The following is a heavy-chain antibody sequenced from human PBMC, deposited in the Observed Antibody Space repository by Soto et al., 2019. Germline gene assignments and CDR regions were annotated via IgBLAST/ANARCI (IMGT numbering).Heavy chain of an antibody. CDR1: GGSISSGDYY. Sequence: QVQLQESGPGLVKPSQTLSLTCTVSGGSISSGDYYWSWIRQHPGKGLEWIGYIYYSGSTYNNPSLKRRVTISVATSKNQFSLKLSAVTAADTAVYYCARDLRGAGAFDIWGQGTMVTVSS. J-gene: IGHJ3*02. CDR3: ARDLRGAGAFDI. V-gene: IGHV4-31*03. CDR2: IYYSGST.